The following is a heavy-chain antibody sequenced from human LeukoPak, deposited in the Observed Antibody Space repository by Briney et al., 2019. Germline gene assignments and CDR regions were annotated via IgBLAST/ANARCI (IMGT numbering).Heavy chain of an antibody. CDR1: GFALRRYG. D-gene: IGHD6-19*01. CDR3: ARLDEVAGPRGAFDI. Sequence: PGRSLRLSCAASGFALRRYGMHWVRQAPGKGLEWLAGVWYDGNNKYYGESVKGRFTISRDNSKNTLYLEMDSLRDEDTAVYHCARLDEVAGPRGAFDIWGPGTMVTVSS. CDR2: VWYDGNNK. J-gene: IGHJ3*02. V-gene: IGHV3-33*01.